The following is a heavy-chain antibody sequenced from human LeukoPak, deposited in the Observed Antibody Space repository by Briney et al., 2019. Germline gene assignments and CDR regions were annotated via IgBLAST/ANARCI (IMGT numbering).Heavy chain of an antibody. D-gene: IGHD4-17*01. Sequence: PSETLSLTCTVSGGSISSYYWNWIRQPPGKGLEWIGSIYYSGSSYYNPSLKSRVTISIDTSKNQFSLKLTSVTAADAAVYYCAANGDYVNYYYGMDVWGQGTTVTVAS. CDR2: IYYSGSS. CDR1: GGSISSYY. CDR3: AANGDYVNYYYGMDV. J-gene: IGHJ6*02. V-gene: IGHV4-59*05.